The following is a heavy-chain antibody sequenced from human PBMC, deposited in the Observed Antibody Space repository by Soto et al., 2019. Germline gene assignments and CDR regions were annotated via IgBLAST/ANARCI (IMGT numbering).Heavy chain of an antibody. Sequence: ASVKVSCKASGYTFTSYAMHWVRQAPGQRLEWMGWINAGNGNTKYSQKFQGRVTITRDTSASTAYMELSSLRSEDTAVYYCARLPSMAGEDFDSWGQGTLVTAPQ. CDR2: INAGNGNT. CDR1: GYTFTSYA. CDR3: ARLPSMAGEDFDS. V-gene: IGHV1-3*01. D-gene: IGHD1-26*01. J-gene: IGHJ4*02.